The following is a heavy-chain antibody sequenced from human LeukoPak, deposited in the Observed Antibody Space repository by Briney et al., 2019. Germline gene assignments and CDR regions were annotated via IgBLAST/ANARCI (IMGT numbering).Heavy chain of an antibody. Sequence: GGSLRLSCAASGFTFSSYAMHWVRQAPGKGLEWVAVISYDGSNKYYADSVKGRFTISRDNSKNTLYLQMNSLRAEDTAVYYCAREKNVGAKSGRKYYFDYWGQGTLVTVSS. V-gene: IGHV3-30-3*01. D-gene: IGHD1-26*01. CDR3: AREKNVGAKSGRKYYFDY. CDR1: GFTFSSYA. CDR2: ISYDGSNK. J-gene: IGHJ4*02.